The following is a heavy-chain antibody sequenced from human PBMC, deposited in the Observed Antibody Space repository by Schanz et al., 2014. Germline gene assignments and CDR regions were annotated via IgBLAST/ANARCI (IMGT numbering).Heavy chain of an antibody. D-gene: IGHD3-10*01. Sequence: GQLVESGGGLVQPGGSLRLSCVVSGFNFRNYWMSWVRQAPGKGLEWVALIYYNGTNKYYADSVKGRFTISRDNSKNTLDLQMNSLRAEDTAIYYCAKDQGSYGSGSYSYFDYWGQGTLXTVSS. V-gene: IGHV3-30*18. CDR3: AKDQGSYGSGSYSYFDY. J-gene: IGHJ4*02. CDR2: IYYNGTNK. CDR1: GFNFRNYW.